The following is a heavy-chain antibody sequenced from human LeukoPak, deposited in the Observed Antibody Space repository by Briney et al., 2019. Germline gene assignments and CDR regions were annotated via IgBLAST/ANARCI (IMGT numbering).Heavy chain of an antibody. J-gene: IGHJ4*02. CDR2: ISYDGSNK. CDR1: GFTFSSYA. Sequence: PGGSLRLSCAASGFTFSSYAMHWVRQAPGKGLEWVAVISYDGSNKYYADSVKGRFTISRDNSKNSLYLQMNSLRAEDTAVYYCARDLGTYYDFWSGYYPYDWGQGTLVTVSS. D-gene: IGHD3-3*01. CDR3: ARDLGTYYDFWSGYYPYD. V-gene: IGHV3-30-3*01.